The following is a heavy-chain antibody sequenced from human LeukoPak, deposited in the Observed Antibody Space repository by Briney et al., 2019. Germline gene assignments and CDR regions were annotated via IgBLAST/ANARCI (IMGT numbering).Heavy chain of an antibody. CDR1: GFTFSGYE. J-gene: IGHJ4*02. D-gene: IGHD6-13*01. CDR2: VSSSHSTI. Sequence: PGRSLRLSCAASGFTFSGYEMNWVRQAPGKGLEWVSYVSSSHSTIFYADSVKGRFTISRDNAKNSLYLQMNSLRAEDTAVYYCARALPSRRYYFDFWGQGTLVTVSS. V-gene: IGHV3-48*03. CDR3: ARALPSRRYYFDF.